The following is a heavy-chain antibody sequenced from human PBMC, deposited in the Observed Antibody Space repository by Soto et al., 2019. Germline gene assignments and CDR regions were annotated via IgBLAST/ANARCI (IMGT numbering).Heavy chain of an antibody. Sequence: GASVKVSCQASGFSLTGYYFHWIRAAPGQGLEWLGWINPNTGGTTYAQKFQGRVALTWDTSINTAYMELSSLRPDDTAMYYCARERDQVLSDGMDVWGQGTSVIVSS. J-gene: IGHJ6*02. CDR1: GFSLTGYY. D-gene: IGHD2-8*01. CDR2: INPNTGGT. CDR3: ARERDQVLSDGMDV. V-gene: IGHV1-2*02.